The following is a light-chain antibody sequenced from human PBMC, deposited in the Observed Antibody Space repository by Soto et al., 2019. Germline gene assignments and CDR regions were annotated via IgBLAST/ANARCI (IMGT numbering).Light chain of an antibody. CDR3: AAWDDSLNGWV. V-gene: IGLV1-44*01. Sequence: QPVLTQPPSASGTPGQRVTISCSGSSSNIGSNFVNWYQHLPGTAPKLLISINNERPSGVPDRFSGSKSGTSASLAISGLQSEDEADYYCAAWDDSLNGWVFGGGTKLTVL. CDR2: INN. CDR1: SSNIGSNF. J-gene: IGLJ3*02.